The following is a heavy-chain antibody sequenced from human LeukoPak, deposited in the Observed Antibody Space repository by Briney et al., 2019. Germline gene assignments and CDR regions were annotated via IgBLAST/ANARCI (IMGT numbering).Heavy chain of an antibody. CDR2: IYYSGST. CDR3: ARQERYSSSWYYFDY. J-gene: IGHJ4*02. CDR1: GGSISSYY. Sequence: SGTLSLTCTVSGGSISSYYWSWIRQPPGKGLEWIGYIYYSGSTNYNPSLKSRVTISVDTSKNQFSLKLSSVTAADTAMYYCARQERYSSSWYYFDYWGQGTLVTVSS. D-gene: IGHD6-13*01. V-gene: IGHV4-59*01.